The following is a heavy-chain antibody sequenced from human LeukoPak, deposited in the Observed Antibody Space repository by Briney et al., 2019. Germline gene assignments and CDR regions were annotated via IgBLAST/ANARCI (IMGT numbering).Heavy chain of an antibody. CDR1: GFTFTTYW. CDR2: IKRDGSEQ. Sequence: PGGSLRLSCAASGFTFTTYWMSWVRQAPGKGLEGVANIKRDGSEQFYVDSVKGGFTISRDNAKNSLYLQLNSLRAEDTAVYYCGRLTASGSTASGLNYFDSWGQGTLVTVSS. V-gene: IGHV3-7*01. J-gene: IGHJ4*02. CDR3: GRLTASGSTASGLNYFDS. D-gene: IGHD1-7*01.